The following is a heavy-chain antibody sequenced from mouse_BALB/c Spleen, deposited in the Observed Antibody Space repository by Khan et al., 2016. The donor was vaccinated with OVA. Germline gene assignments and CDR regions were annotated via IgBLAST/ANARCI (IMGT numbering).Heavy chain of an antibody. D-gene: IGHD1-1*01. CDR3: SRGRKFAY. J-gene: IGHJ3*01. CDR2: ISTYYGDV. Sequence: QVQLQQSGAELVRPGVSVKISCKGSGYTFTDYAMHWVKQSHAKSLEWIGVISTYYGDVDYSQKFKGKATMTVDRSSSTAYMELARLTSEDSAIXYCSRGRKFAYWGQGTLVPVSA. CDR1: GYTFTDYA. V-gene: IGHV1S137*01.